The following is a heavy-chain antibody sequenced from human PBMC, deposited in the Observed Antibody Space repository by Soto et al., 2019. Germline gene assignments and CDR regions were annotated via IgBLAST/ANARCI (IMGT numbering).Heavy chain of an antibody. D-gene: IGHD4-17*01. Sequence: QVQLQESGPGLVKPSGTLSLTCAVSGGSITSTNWWSWVRQPPGKGLEWIGEIYHVGTTNYNPSLKSRVTISVDKSKNQFSLQLKSVTAADTAIYYCARGGPVTTFSDYWGQGTLVTVSS. J-gene: IGHJ4*02. V-gene: IGHV4-4*02. CDR3: ARGGPVTTFSDY. CDR1: GGSITSTNW. CDR2: IYHVGTT.